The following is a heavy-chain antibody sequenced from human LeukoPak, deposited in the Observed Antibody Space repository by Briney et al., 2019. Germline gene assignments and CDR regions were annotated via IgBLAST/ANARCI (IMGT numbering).Heavy chain of an antibody. D-gene: IGHD3-10*01. CDR2: IGSSSTHI. CDR1: GFTLTSYY. V-gene: IGHV3-21*01. Sequence: GGSLRLSCEASGFTLTSYYMNWVRQAPGRGLEWVSSIGSSSTHIYYADSVKGRFTISRDNAKNSLYLQMNSLRAEDTAVYYCARAGSGSYYYYYGMDVWGQGTTVTVSS. J-gene: IGHJ6*02. CDR3: ARAGSGSYYYYYGMDV.